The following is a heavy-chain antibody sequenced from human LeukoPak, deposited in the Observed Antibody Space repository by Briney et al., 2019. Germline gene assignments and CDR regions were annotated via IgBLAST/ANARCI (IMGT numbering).Heavy chain of an antibody. CDR2: MNPNSGST. CDR3: ARGGSGSLHNDAFDI. CDR1: GYTFTSYD. D-gene: IGHD2-15*01. V-gene: IGHV1-8*03. J-gene: IGHJ3*02. Sequence: ASVKVSCKASGYTFTSYDINWVRQATGQGLEWMGWMNPNSGSTGYAQKFQGRVTITRNTSISTAYMELSSLRSEDTAVYYCARGGSGSLHNDAFDIWGQGTMVTVSS.